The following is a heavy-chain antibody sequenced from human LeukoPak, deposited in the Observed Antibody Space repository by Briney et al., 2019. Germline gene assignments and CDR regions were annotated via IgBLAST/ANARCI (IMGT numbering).Heavy chain of an antibody. CDR2: ISSSSGYI. D-gene: IGHD5-12*01. CDR1: GFTFSSYS. Sequence: GGSLRLSCAASGFTFSSYSMNWVRQAPGKGLEWVSFISSSSGYIYYADSLKGRFTISRDNAKNSLYLQMNSLRAEDTAIYYCARSAYSGYDSYSSSHFDCWGQGTLVTVSS. CDR3: ARSAYSGYDSYSSSHFDC. V-gene: IGHV3-21*01. J-gene: IGHJ4*02.